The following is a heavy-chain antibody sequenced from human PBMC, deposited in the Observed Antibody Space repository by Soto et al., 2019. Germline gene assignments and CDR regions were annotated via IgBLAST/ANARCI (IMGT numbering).Heavy chain of an antibody. Sequence: QVQLVQSGAEVKKPGSSVKVSCKASGGTLSSYTFSWVRQAPGQGLEWMGRVIPNLGVTNYAKKFQGRFTIVLDTSTRTAYMELNSLRYEYPAVYYCARDNGYCSYTSSPDFDYWAQGTLVTVSS. D-gene: IGHD2-2*01. J-gene: IGHJ4*02. CDR1: GGTLSSYT. V-gene: IGHV1-69*08. CDR2: VIPNLGVT. CDR3: ARDNGYCSYTSSPDFDY.